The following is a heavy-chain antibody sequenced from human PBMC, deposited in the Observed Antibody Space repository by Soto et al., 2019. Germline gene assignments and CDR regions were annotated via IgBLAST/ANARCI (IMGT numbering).Heavy chain of an antibody. D-gene: IGHD3-22*01. CDR3: ARPASFYYNTTAYNHFGY. CDR2: IYYSGST. Sequence: PSETLSLTCTVSGGSINSGGFYWSWIRQHPGKGLEWIGYIYYSGSTYYNPSLKSRVIISVDTSKNQFSLRLRSVTAADTAVHYCARPASFYYNTTAYNHFGYGGEGSLVT. CDR1: GGSINSGGFY. J-gene: IGHJ4*02. V-gene: IGHV4-31*03.